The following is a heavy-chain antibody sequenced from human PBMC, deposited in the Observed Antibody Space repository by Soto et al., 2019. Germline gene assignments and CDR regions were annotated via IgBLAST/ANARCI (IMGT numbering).Heavy chain of an antibody. CDR3: ERSGLWFDGMDV. J-gene: IGHJ6*02. Sequence: QVQLVESGGGVVQPGRSLRLSCAASGFTFSSYGMHWVRQAPGKGLEWVAVIWYDGSNKYYADSVKGRFTISRDNSKNTLYLQMNRLRAEDTAVYYCERSGLWFDGMDVWGQGTTVNVSS. V-gene: IGHV3-33*01. CDR2: IWYDGSNK. D-gene: IGHD3-10*01. CDR1: GFTFSSYG.